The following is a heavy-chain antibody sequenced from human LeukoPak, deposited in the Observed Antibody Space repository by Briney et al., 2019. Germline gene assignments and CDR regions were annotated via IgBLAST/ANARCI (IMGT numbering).Heavy chain of an antibody. D-gene: IGHD3-16*01. J-gene: IGHJ6*03. CDR1: GFIFSNYG. V-gene: IGHV3-30*02. Sequence: GGSLRLSCAASGFIFSNYGMHWVRQAPGKGLEWVAFIWYDGSNKFYADSVKGRCTISRDNSKNTLYLQMNSLRAEDTAVSYCAKTPIMIRFGTQFYYMDVWGKGTTVTVSS. CDR2: IWYDGSNK. CDR3: AKTPIMIRFGTQFYYMDV.